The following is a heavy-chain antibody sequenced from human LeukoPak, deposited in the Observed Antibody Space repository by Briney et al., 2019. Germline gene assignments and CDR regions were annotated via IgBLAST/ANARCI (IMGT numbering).Heavy chain of an antibody. CDR2: ISSSSTII. Sequence: GGSLRLSCAASGFTFSHYSMNWVRQAPGKGLEWVSYISSSSTIIYYADSVKGRFTISRDNAKNSLYLQMNSLRDEDTAVYYCARWFTSGRGFDYWGRESWSPSPQ. CDR1: GFTFSHYS. J-gene: IGHJ4*02. CDR3: ARWFTSGRGFDY. D-gene: IGHD6-19*01. V-gene: IGHV3-48*02.